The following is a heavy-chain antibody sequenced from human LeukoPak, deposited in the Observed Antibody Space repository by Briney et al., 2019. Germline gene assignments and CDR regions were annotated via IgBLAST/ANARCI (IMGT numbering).Heavy chain of an antibody. J-gene: IGHJ4*02. Sequence: GGPLRLSCAGSGFTFKIYAMKWVRQAPGKGLQWVSSIDNSGSVTYYGDSVKGRFTISRDNSKNTLYLQMNGLRDDDTAIYYCATTYGDSLSTPGYWGQGTLVTVSS. CDR2: IDNSGSVT. CDR1: GFTFKIYA. V-gene: IGHV3-23*05. D-gene: IGHD4-17*01. CDR3: ATTYGDSLSTPGY.